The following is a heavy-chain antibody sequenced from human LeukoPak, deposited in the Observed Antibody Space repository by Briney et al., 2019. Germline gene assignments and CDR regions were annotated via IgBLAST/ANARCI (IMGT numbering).Heavy chain of an antibody. V-gene: IGHV1-69*05. CDR3: ARVGYYDILTGYYKEGYFDY. D-gene: IGHD3-9*01. Sequence: ASVKVSCKASGGTFSSYAISWVRQAPGQEFEWMGGIIPIFGTANYAQKFQGRVTITTDESTSTAYMELSSLRSEDTAVYYCARVGYYDILTGYYKEGYFDYWGQGTLVTVPS. CDR1: GGTFSSYA. CDR2: IIPIFGTA. J-gene: IGHJ4*02.